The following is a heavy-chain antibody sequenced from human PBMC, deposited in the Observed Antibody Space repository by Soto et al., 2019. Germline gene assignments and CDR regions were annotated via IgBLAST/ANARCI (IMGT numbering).Heavy chain of an antibody. Sequence: QVQLVQSGAEEKKPGASVKVSCKASGYTFTSYAMHWVRQAPGQRHEWMGWINAGNGNTKYSQKFQGRVTITRDTSASTADMELSSLRSEDTAVYYCARSIVVVTALDYWGQGTLVTVSS. CDR2: INAGNGNT. J-gene: IGHJ4*02. D-gene: IGHD2-21*02. V-gene: IGHV1-3*05. CDR3: ARSIVVVTALDY. CDR1: GYTFTSYA.